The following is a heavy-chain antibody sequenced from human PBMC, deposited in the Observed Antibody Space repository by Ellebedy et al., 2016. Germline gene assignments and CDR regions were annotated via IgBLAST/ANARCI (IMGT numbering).Heavy chain of an antibody. CDR3: AREQLWSDAFDI. CDR1: GGSISSYY. CDR2: IYYSGST. Sequence: SETLSLTCTVSGGSISSYYWSWIRQPPGKGLEWIGYIYYSGSTNYNPSLKSRVTISVDTSKNQFSLKLSSVTAADTAVYYCAREQLWSDAFDIWGQGTMVTVSS. J-gene: IGHJ3*02. D-gene: IGHD5-18*01. V-gene: IGHV4-59*01.